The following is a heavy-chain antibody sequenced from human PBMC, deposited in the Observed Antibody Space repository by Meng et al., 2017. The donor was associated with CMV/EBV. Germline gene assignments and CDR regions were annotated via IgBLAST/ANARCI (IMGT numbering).Heavy chain of an antibody. J-gene: IGHJ6*02. Sequence: GGSLRLSCAASGFTFSSYWMSWVRQAPGKGLEWVANIKQDGSEKYYVDSVKGRFTISRDNAKNSLYLQMNSLRAEDTAVYYYAREGYDILTGGGYYYGMDVWGQGTTVTVSS. CDR1: GFTFSSYW. CDR3: AREGYDILTGGGYYYGMDV. CDR2: IKQDGSEK. V-gene: IGHV3-7*01. D-gene: IGHD3-9*01.